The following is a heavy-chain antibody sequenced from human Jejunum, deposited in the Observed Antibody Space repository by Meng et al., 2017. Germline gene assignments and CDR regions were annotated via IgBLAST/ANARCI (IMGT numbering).Heavy chain of an antibody. Sequence: QVRLQESGPGLVKPSGTLLLTCEVSGDSISSTSWWDWLRQPPGKGPEWIGEIYHSGRSNFIPSLKSRVSISLDESKNQFSLTLNSVTAADTAVYYCARGVGDIRFGFDYWGQGILVTVSS. D-gene: IGHD3-16*01. J-gene: IGHJ4*02. CDR2: IYHSGRS. CDR1: GDSISSTSW. CDR3: ARGVGDIRFGFDY. V-gene: IGHV4-4*02.